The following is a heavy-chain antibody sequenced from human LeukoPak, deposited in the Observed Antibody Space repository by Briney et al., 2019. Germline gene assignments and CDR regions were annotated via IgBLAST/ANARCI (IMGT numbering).Heavy chain of an antibody. V-gene: IGHV3-48*03. J-gene: IGHJ4*02. CDR1: GFTFSTYE. CDR2: ISNSGSTI. CDR3: ATIDERSNSDFDF. Sequence: PGGSLRLSCAASGFTFSTYEMNWVRQAPGKGLEWVSCISNSGSTIYYADSVKGRFTISRDNAKNSLYLQMNSLRPEDTAVYYCATIDERSNSDFDFWGQGTLVTVSS. D-gene: IGHD1-26*01.